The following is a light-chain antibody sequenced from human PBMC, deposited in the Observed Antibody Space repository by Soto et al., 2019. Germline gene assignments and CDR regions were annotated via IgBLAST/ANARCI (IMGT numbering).Light chain of an antibody. CDR3: QQYYSTPWT. V-gene: IGKV4-1*01. CDR1: QSVLYSSNNQNY. Sequence: DIVMTQSPDSLAVSLGESATINCKSSQSVLYSSNNQNYLAWYQQKPGQPPKLLIYWASTRESGVPDRFSGSGSGTYFTLTISSLQAADVAVYYCQQYYSTPWTFGQGTKVEIK. J-gene: IGKJ1*01. CDR2: WAS.